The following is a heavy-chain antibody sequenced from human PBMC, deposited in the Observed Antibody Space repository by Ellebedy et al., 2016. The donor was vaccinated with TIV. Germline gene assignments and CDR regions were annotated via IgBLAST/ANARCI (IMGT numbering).Heavy chain of an antibody. CDR3: ARAPALPRGRFDN. D-gene: IGHD2-2*01. Sequence: MPSETLSLTCIVSGDSISSTNYFWGWIRQPPGKGLEWIGSIYYSGSAYYNPSLKRRVTVSVDTSKNQFSLNLSSVTAADTAVYYCARAPALPRGRFDNWGQGTLVTVSS. CDR1: GDSISSTNYF. V-gene: IGHV4-39*07. CDR2: IYYSGSA. J-gene: IGHJ4*02.